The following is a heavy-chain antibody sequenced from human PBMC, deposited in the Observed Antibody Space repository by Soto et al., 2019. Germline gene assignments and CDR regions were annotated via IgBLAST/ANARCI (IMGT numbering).Heavy chain of an antibody. V-gene: IGHV4-31*03. D-gene: IGHD4-17*01. CDR2: IYYSGST. J-gene: IGHJ5*02. CDR3: ARVEGNGDYVNWFDP. Sequence: SETLSLTCTVSGGSISSGGYSWSWIRQPPGKGLEWIGYIYYSGSTYYNPSLKSRVTISVDTSKNQFSLKLSSVTAADTAVYYCARVEGNGDYVNWFDPWGQGTLVTVSS. CDR1: GGSISSGGYS.